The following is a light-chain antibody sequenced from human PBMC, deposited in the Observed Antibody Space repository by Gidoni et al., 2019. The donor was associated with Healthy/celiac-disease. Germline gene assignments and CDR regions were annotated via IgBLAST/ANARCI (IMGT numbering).Light chain of an antibody. CDR2: DAS. J-gene: IGKJ5*01. CDR1: QRVSSY. CDR3: QQRSNWPPLT. V-gene: IGKV3-11*01. Sequence: EIVLTQSPATLSLSPGERATLSCRASQRVSSYLAWYQQKPGQAPRLLIYDASNRATGIPARFSGSGSGTDFTLTISSLEPEDFAVYYCQQRSNWPPLTFXXXTRLEIK.